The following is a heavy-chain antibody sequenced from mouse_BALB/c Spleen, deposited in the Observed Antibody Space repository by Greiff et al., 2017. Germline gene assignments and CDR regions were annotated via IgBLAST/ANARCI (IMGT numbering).Heavy chain of an antibody. CDR2: IWAGGST. V-gene: IGHV2-9*02. CDR3: ARDPYYYGSRVWYFDV. Sequence: VKLMESGPGLVAPSQSLSITCTVSGFSLTSYGVHWVRQPPGKGLEWLGVIWAGGSTNYNSALMSRLSISKDNSTSQVFLKMNSLQTDDTAMYYCARDPYYYGSRVWYFDVWGAGTTVTVSS. J-gene: IGHJ1*01. D-gene: IGHD1-1*01. CDR1: GFSLTSYG.